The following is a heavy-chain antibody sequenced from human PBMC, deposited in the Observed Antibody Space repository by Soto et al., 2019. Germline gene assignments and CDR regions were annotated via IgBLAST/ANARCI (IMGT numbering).Heavy chain of an antibody. V-gene: IGHV1-18*01. J-gene: IGHJ4*02. D-gene: IGHD5-18*01. CDR3: ARVVGYGLIDY. CDR2: INAYNVNT. Sequence: QVQLVQSGAEVKKPGASVKVSCKASVYTFTSYGISWGRQAPGQGLEWMGWINAYNVNTNYAQKLQGRVTKTTDTSTNTAYMELRSVRSDDTDLYYCARVVGYGLIDYWGQGTLVTVSS. CDR1: VYTFTSYG.